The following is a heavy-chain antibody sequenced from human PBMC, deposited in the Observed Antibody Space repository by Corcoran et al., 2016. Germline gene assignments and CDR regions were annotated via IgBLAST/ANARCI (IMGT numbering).Heavy chain of an antibody. CDR3: ALTTGDYAYFDY. CDR1: GGSFSGYY. V-gene: IGHV4-34*01. Sequence: QVQLQQWGAGLLKPSETLSLTCAVYGGSFSGYYWSWIRQPPGKGLGWIGEINHSGSTNYNPSLKSRVTLSVDTSKNQFSLKLSSVTAADTAVYYCALTTGDYAYFDYWGQGTLVTVSS. J-gene: IGHJ4*02. D-gene: IGHD4-17*01. CDR2: INHSGST.